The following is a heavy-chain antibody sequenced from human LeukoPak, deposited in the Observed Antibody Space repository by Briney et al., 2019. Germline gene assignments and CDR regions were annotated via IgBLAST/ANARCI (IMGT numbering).Heavy chain of an antibody. CDR3: ARGANWNYVVGINYFDY. V-gene: IGHV1-2*04. D-gene: IGHD1-7*01. J-gene: IGHJ4*02. CDR2: INPNSGGT. CDR1: GYTFTGYY. Sequence: GASVKVYCKASGYTFTGYYMHWVRQAPGQGLEWMGWINPNSGGTNYAQKFQGWVTMTRDTSISTAYMELSRLRSDDTAVYYCARGANWNYVVGINYFDYWGQGTLVTVSS.